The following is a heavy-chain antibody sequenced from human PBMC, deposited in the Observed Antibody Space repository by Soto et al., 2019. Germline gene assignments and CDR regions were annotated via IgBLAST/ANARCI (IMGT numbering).Heavy chain of an antibody. V-gene: IGHV1-18*04. CDR2: ISAYNGNT. D-gene: IGHD3-3*01. J-gene: IGHJ5*02. CDR3: ARSPIFGVVRNWFDP. Sequence: GSVKVSCKASGYTFTIYGISCARQSGLQGREWMGWISAYNGNTNYAQKLQGRVTMTTDTSTSTAYMELRSLRSDDTAVYYCARSPIFGVVRNWFDPWGQGTLVTVSS. CDR1: GYTFTIYG.